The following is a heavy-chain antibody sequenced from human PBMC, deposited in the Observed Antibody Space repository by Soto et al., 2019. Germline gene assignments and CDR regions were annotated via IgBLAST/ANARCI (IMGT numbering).Heavy chain of an antibody. CDR1: GYSFTSYW. V-gene: IGHV5-51*01. CDR2: IYPADSDT. J-gene: IGHJ5*02. Sequence: PGESLKISCKGSGYSFTSYWIAWVRQMPGKGLEWMGVIYPADSDTRYSPSFQGQVTISADKSFSTAYLQWSSLKASDTAMYYCARLGFVDYYGSGSYFKPNWFDPWGQGTLVTVSS. CDR3: ARLGFVDYYGSGSYFKPNWFDP. D-gene: IGHD3-10*01.